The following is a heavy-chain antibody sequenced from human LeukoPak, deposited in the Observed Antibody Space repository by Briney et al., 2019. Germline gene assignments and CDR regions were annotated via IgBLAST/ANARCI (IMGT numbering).Heavy chain of an antibody. J-gene: IGHJ4*02. Sequence: GGSLRLSCAASGFTFSSYAMSWVRQAPGKGLEWVSAITGNSDGTYYADSVKGRFTISRDNSKNTLYLQMNSLRDDDTAIYYCTKEGSGAGPTEFDYWGQGTLVIVSS. CDR2: ITGNSDGT. D-gene: IGHD6-19*01. CDR1: GFTFSSYA. V-gene: IGHV3-23*01. CDR3: TKEGSGAGPTEFDY.